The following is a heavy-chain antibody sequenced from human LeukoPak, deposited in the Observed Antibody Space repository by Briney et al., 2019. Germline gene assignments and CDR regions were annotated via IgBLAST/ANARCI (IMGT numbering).Heavy chain of an antibody. CDR2: IRSGGTYI. CDR1: GFTFSTYS. V-gene: IGHV3-21*01. J-gene: IGHJ4*02. CDR3: ARDGIFDF. Sequence: GGSLRLSCAASGFTFSTYSMHWLRQAPGKGMEWVSSIRSGGTYINYADSVKGRFTISRDDAKNSLYLQMNSLRAEDTAVYYCARDGIFDFWGQGTLVTVSS.